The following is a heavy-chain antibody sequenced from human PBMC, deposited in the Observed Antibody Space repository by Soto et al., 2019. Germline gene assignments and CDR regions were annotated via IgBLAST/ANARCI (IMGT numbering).Heavy chain of an antibody. V-gene: IGHV3-30-3*01. CDR3: ARAHVEVRFLEWFARSWGGIDV. CDR1: GFTFSSYA. CDR2: ISYDGSNK. J-gene: IGHJ6*02. Sequence: QVQLVESGGGVVQPGRSLRLSCAASGFTFSSYAMHWVRKAPGKGLEWVAVISYDGSNKYYADSVKGRFTISRDNSKNTLYLQMNSLRAEDTAVYYCARAHVEVRFLEWFARSWGGIDVWGQGTTVTVSS. D-gene: IGHD3-3*01.